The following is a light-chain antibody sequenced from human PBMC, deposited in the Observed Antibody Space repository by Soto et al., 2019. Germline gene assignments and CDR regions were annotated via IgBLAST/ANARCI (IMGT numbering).Light chain of an antibody. J-gene: IGLJ1*01. CDR3: CSYAGSSTFV. CDR1: SSDVGSYNL. CDR2: EVS. Sequence: QSVLPQPASVSGSPGQSITISCTGTSSDVGSYNLVSWYQQHPGKAPKLMIYEVSKRPSGVSNRFSGSKSGNTASLTISGIQAEDEADYYCCSYAGSSTFVFGTGTKVTVL. V-gene: IGLV2-23*02.